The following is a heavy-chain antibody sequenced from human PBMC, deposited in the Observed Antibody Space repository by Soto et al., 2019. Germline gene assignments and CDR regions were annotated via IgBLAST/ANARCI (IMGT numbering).Heavy chain of an antibody. CDR1: GYTFIDCY. D-gene: IGHD3-3*01. Sequence: GASVKVSCKASGYTFIDCYIHWVRQAPGQGLEWMGWVNPNSGDTNYAQKFQGWVTMTRDTSITTAYMELSRLTSDDTAVYFCARDSRGGYYYYGMDVWG. V-gene: IGHV1-2*04. CDR3: ARDSRGGYYYYGMDV. J-gene: IGHJ6*02. CDR2: VNPNSGDT.